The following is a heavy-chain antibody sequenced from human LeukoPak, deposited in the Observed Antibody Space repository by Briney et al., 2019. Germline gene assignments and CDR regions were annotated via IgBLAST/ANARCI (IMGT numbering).Heavy chain of an antibody. Sequence: ASVTVSCKASGYTFTSYDINWVRQAPGQGLEWMGWMNPNSGNTGYAQKFQGRVTMTRNTSISTAYMELSSLRSEDTAVYYCARASSSWYLYYYYMDVWGKGTTVTVSS. J-gene: IGHJ6*03. D-gene: IGHD6-13*01. V-gene: IGHV1-8*01. CDR3: ARASSSWYLYYYYMDV. CDR2: MNPNSGNT. CDR1: GYTFTSYD.